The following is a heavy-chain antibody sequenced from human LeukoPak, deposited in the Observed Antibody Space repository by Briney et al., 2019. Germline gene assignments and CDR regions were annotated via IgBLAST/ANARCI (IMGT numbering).Heavy chain of an antibody. V-gene: IGHV1-18*01. CDR2: ISAYNGNT. CDR1: GYTCTTYG. Sequence: ASVKVSCKASGYTCTTYGISWVRQAPGQGLEWMGWISAYNGNTNYAQKLQGRVTMTTDTSTSTAYMELRSLRSDDTAVYYCARDPQITGTTLADYWGQGTLVTVSS. CDR3: ARDPQITGTTLADY. J-gene: IGHJ4*02. D-gene: IGHD1-20*01.